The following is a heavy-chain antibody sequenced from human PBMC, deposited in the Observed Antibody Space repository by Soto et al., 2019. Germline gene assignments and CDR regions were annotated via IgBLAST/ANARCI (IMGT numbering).Heavy chain of an antibody. J-gene: IGHJ4*02. CDR1: GFTFSSYG. CDR3: ARPRGLEDSSGYHYYFDY. D-gene: IGHD3-22*01. CDR2: IWYDGSNK. Sequence: GGSLRLSCAASGFTFSSYGMHWVRQAPGKGLEWVAVIWYDGSNKYYADSVKGRFTISRDNSKNTLYLQMNSLRAEDTAVYYCARPRGLEDSSGYHYYFDYWGQGTLVTVSS. V-gene: IGHV3-33*01.